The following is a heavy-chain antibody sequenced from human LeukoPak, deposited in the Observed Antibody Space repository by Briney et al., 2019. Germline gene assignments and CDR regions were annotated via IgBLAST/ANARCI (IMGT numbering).Heavy chain of an antibody. CDR3: ARDDVTTNGGVIADSRLFDI. CDR1: GFTFSSYW. D-gene: IGHD2-8*02. J-gene: IGHJ3*02. Sequence: GGSLRLSCAASGFTFSSYWMSWVRQAPGKGLKWVANIKQDGSEKYYVDSVKGRFTISRDNAKNSLYLQMNSLRGEDTALYYCARDDVTTNGGVIADSRLFDIWGQGTMVTVSS. V-gene: IGHV3-7*01. CDR2: IKQDGSEK.